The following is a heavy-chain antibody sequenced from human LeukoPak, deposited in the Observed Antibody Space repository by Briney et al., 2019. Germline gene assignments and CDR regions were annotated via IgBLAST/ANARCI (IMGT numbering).Heavy chain of an antibody. Sequence: GGSLRLTCAAPGFSFSSNCMGWVRQAPGKGLEWVAHIKRDGSQKYYLDSVKGRFTISRDNAKNSLYLPMNSLRVADTAVYYCARLGLEVGGPNWFDPWGQGTLVTVSS. J-gene: IGHJ5*02. CDR2: IKRDGSQK. CDR1: GFSFSSNC. CDR3: ARLGLEVGGPNWFDP. D-gene: IGHD1-1*01. V-gene: IGHV3-7*01.